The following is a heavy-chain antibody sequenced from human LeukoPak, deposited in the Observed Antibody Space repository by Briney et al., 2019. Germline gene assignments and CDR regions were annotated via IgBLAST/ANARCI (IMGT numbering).Heavy chain of an antibody. J-gene: IGHJ3*02. V-gene: IGHV4-38-2*02. CDR3: ARGWDDILTGLGAFDI. Sequence: SETLSLTCTVSGYSISSGYYWGRIRQPPGKGLEWIGSIYHSGSTYYNPSLKSRVTISVDTSKNQFSLKLSSVTAADTAVYYCARGWDDILTGLGAFDIWGQGTMVTVSS. D-gene: IGHD3-9*01. CDR1: GYSISSGYY. CDR2: IYHSGST.